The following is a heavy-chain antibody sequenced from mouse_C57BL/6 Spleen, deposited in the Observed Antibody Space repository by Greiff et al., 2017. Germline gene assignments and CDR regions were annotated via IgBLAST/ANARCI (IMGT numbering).Heavy chain of an antibody. CDR3: ARLYYVGGYFDY. CDR2: IFPGSGST. D-gene: IGHD2-1*01. J-gene: IGHJ2*01. V-gene: IGHV1-75*01. Sequence: QVQLQQSGPELVKPGASVKISCKASGYTFTDYYINWVKQRPGQGLEWIGWIFPGSGSTYSNEQFKGKAPLTVDKSSSTAYMLLSSLTSEDSAVYFCARLYYVGGYFDYWGQGTTLTVS. CDR1: GYTFTDYY.